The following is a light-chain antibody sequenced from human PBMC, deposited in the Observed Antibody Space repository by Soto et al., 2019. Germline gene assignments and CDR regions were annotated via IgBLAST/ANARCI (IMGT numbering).Light chain of an antibody. Sequence: EIVLTQSPGTLSLSPGESATLSCRSSQTIGSTYLAWYQHKPGQAPRLHIFGTSGRATGIPDRFSGSGSGTDFSLSISSLEPDDFAVYYCQQYASSPLLTFGGGTQVEIK. CDR3: QQYASSPLLT. CDR2: GTS. V-gene: IGKV3-20*01. J-gene: IGKJ4*01. CDR1: QTIGSTY.